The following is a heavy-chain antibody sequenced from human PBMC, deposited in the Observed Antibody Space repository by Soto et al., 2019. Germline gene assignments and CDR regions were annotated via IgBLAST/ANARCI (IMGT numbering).Heavy chain of an antibody. V-gene: IGHV3-9*01. CDR3: VKDFRSLRSSFDF. Sequence: SLKISCVVSGFNFDDYAMHWVRQIPGKGLEWVSGNSWNSANIGYGDAVKGRFTISRDGATQSLFLEMHSLRADDTAVYYCVKDFRSLRSSFDFWGQGTMVTVSS. CDR2: NSWNSANI. D-gene: IGHD4-17*01. CDR1: GFNFDDYA. J-gene: IGHJ3*01.